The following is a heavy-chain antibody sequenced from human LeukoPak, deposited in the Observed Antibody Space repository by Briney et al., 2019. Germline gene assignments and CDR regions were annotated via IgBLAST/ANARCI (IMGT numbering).Heavy chain of an antibody. CDR1: GFTFSRYA. CDR3: TKELTPLTSWTPFDS. J-gene: IGHJ4*02. Sequence: GGSLRLSCTASGFTFSRYAMSWVRQAPGKGLEWVSDISGRGGRTDYADSVKGRFTISRDNSKNTLYLQMNSLRPEDTAVYYCTKELTPLTSWTPFDSWGQGTLVTVSS. CDR2: ISGRGGRT. V-gene: IGHV3-23*01. D-gene: IGHD2-2*01.